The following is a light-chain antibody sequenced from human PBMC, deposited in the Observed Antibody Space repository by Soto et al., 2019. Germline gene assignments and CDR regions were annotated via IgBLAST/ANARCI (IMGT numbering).Light chain of an antibody. CDR2: DAS. V-gene: IGKV1-5*01. CDR3: EPYETFSGM. J-gene: IGKJ1*01. Sequence: DIPVTQSPSTLSGSRGDRVTITCLASQSVSGWLAWYQQKPGEAPKLLIYDASALPRGVPSRFSGSGSGTKFTLTIASLQPDDFATYYCEPYETFSGMFGPGTKVDIK. CDR1: QSVSGW.